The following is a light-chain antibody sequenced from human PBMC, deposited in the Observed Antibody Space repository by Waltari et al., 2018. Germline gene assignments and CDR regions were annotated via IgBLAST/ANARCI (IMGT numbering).Light chain of an antibody. V-gene: IGKV3-15*01. CDR3: QRYSNWPPEYT. J-gene: IGKJ2*01. CDR2: GAS. CDR1: QSVGSN. Sequence: EIVVTQSPATLSVSPGERATLSCRASQSVGSNLAWYQQKPGQAPRLRTYGASTRATGIPARFSGSGSGTEFTLTISSLQSEDFAVYYCQRYSNWPPEYTFGQGTKLEIK.